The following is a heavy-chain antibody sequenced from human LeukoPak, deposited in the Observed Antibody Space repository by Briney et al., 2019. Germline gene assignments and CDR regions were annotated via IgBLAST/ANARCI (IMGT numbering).Heavy chain of an antibody. CDR3: AKDIGSYYDY. Sequence: PGGSLRLSCAASGFTFSSYAMHWVRQAPGKGLEWVALISYDGSNKYYADSVKGRFTISRDNSKNTLYLQMNSLRAEDTAVYYCAKDIGSYYDYWGQGILVTVSS. D-gene: IGHD3-10*01. CDR2: ISYDGSNK. V-gene: IGHV3-30*04. CDR1: GFTFSSYA. J-gene: IGHJ4*02.